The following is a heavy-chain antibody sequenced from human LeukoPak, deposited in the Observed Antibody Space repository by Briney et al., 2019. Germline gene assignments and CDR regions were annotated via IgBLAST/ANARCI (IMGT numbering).Heavy chain of an antibody. D-gene: IGHD6-19*01. CDR3: RKILSGFGEAVAPFY. V-gene: IGHV3-23*01. J-gene: IGHJ4*02. CDR2: ISGSGGST. Sequence: GGSLRLSCAASAFTFSRYSLNWVRQAPGKGLEWVSAISGSGGSTYYADSVKGRFTISRDNSKNTLHLQMNSLRAEDTAVYYCRKILSGFGEAVAPFYWGQGTLVTVSS. CDR1: AFTFSRYS.